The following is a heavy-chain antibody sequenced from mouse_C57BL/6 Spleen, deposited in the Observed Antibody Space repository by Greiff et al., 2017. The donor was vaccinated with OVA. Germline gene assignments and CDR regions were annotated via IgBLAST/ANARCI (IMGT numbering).Heavy chain of an antibody. D-gene: IGHD2-2*01. CDR1: GFTFSDYG. J-gene: IGHJ3*01. V-gene: IGHV5-17*01. CDR3: ARDGYDAWFAY. Sequence: EVKLEESGGGLVKPGGSLKLSCAASGFTFSDYGMHWVRQAPEKGLEWVAYISSGSSTIYYADTVKGRFTISRDNAKNTLFLQMTSLRSEDTAMYYCARDGYDAWFAYWGQGTLVTVSA. CDR2: ISSGSSTI.